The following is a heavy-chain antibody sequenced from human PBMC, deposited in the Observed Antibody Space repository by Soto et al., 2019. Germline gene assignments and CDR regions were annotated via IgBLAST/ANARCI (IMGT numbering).Heavy chain of an antibody. CDR3: ARVGYDFWSGYYFEYYYYGMDV. V-gene: IGHV1-69*13. CDR2: IIPIFGTA. CDR1: GGTFSSYA. Sequence: SVKVSCKXSGGTFSSYAVSWVRQAPGQGLEWMGGIIPIFGTANYAQKFQGRVTITADESTSTAYMELSSLRSEDTAVYYCARVGYDFWSGYYFEYYYYGMDVWGQGTTVTVSS. J-gene: IGHJ6*02. D-gene: IGHD3-3*01.